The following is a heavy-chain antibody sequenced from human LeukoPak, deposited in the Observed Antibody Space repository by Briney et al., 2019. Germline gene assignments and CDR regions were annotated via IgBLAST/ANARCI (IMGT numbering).Heavy chain of an antibody. J-gene: IGHJ4*02. D-gene: IGHD2-2*01. Sequence: PSETLSLTCAVYGGSFSGYYWSWIRQPPGKGLERIGEINHSGSTNYNPSLKSRVTISVDTSKNQISRKLSSWTSADPAVYDCAGGIPGSVAVPAALYPFDYWGQGTLVTVSS. V-gene: IGHV4-34*01. CDR3: AGGIPGSVAVPAALYPFDY. CDR2: INHSGST. CDR1: GGSFSGYY.